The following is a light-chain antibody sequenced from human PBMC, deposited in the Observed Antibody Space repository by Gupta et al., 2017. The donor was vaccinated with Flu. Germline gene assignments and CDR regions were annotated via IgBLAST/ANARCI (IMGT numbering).Light chain of an antibody. J-gene: IGKJ2*03. CDR2: GAS. Sequence: IVLTQSPGTLSLSPGERATLSCRASQSFSSSYLAWYQQKPGRAPRLLIYGASSRATGIPDRFSGSGSGTDFTLTISRLEPEDFAVYYCQQDGSSPYSFGQGTKLEIK. CDR3: QQDGSSPYS. CDR1: QSFSSSY. V-gene: IGKV3-20*01.